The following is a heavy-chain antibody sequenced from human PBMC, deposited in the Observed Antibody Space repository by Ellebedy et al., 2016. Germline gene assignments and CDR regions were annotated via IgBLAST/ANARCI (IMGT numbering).Heavy chain of an antibody. CDR1: GFTFSIAG. D-gene: IGHD3-3*01. CDR2: IDFSGTGT. V-gene: IGHV3-21*06. Sequence: GESLKISXAASGFTFSIAGMTWVRQAPGKGLEWVATIDFSGTGTYCADSVKGRFIISRDNTKNSLFLQMNSLGVEDTAVYYCARDGSEWSRDYWGQGTLVTVSS. J-gene: IGHJ4*02. CDR3: ARDGSEWSRDY.